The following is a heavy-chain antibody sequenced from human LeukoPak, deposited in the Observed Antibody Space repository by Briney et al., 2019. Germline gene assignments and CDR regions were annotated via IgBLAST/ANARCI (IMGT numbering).Heavy chain of an antibody. Sequence: SGGSLRLSCAASGFTFSSYAMSWIRQPPGKGLEWIGEINHSGSTNYNPSLKSRVTISVDTSKNQFSLKLSSVTAADTAVYYCARGSQWLGVDIWGQGTMVTVSS. CDR2: INHSGST. D-gene: IGHD6-19*01. CDR1: GFTFSSYA. CDR3: ARGSQWLGVDI. J-gene: IGHJ3*02. V-gene: IGHV4-34*01.